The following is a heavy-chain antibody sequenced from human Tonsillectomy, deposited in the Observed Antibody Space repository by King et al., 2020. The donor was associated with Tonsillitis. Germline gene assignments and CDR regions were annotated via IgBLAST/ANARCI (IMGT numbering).Heavy chain of an antibody. J-gene: IGHJ4*02. D-gene: IGHD6-19*01. V-gene: IGHV3-53*04. CDR3: ARAAGGVKFFDY. Sequence: VQLVESGGGLVQPGGSLRLSCVASGFSVDNQYMTWVRQAPGKGLEWVATIYSGGSTDYADPVQGRVTISRQKSKNTLYLRMNSLRVDDTAVYYCARAAGGVKFFDYWGQGALVTVSS. CDR1: GFSVDNQY. CDR2: IYSGGST.